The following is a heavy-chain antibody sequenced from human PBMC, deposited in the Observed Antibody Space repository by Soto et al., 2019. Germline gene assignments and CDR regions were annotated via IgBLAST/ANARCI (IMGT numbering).Heavy chain of an antibody. CDR2: IYTSGST. D-gene: IGHD5-18*01. CDR3: ARGGIQLSYAFDY. Sequence: ETLSLTCSVSGTSVSNYYWSWIRQPAGKGLEHIGRIYTSGSTSYNPSLKSRVTMSMDTSQTQIYLNLTSVTAADTAVYYCARGGIQLSYAFDYWGQGIQVTVSS. CDR1: GTSVSNYY. V-gene: IGHV4-4*07. J-gene: IGHJ4*02.